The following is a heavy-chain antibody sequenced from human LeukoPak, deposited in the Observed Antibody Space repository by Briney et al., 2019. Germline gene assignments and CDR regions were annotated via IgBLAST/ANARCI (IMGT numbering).Heavy chain of an antibody. V-gene: IGHV4-34*01. D-gene: IGHD2-21*02. Sequence: GSLRLSCVGSGFSFSDYYMSWIRQPPGKGLAWIGEINHSGSTNYNPSLKSRVTISVDTSKNQFSLRLSSVTAADTAVYYCARGGFYCGGDCYVDYWGQGTLVTVSS. J-gene: IGHJ4*02. CDR2: INHSGST. CDR1: GFSFSDYY. CDR3: ARGGFYCGGDCYVDY.